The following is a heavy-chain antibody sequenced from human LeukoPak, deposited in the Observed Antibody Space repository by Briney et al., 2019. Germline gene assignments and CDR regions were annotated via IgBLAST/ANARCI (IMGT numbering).Heavy chain of an antibody. CDR3: ARGRLATVVSPSISADFDY. Sequence: SETLSLTCAVFGGSFGNFYWTWIRQPPGKGLEWIGEINHSGRTNYNPSLKSRVSISVDTSRNQVSLKLTSVTAADTAVYYCARGRLATVVSPSISADFDYWGQGTLVTVSS. J-gene: IGHJ4*02. CDR2: INHSGRT. CDR1: GGSFGNFY. V-gene: IGHV4-34*01. D-gene: IGHD4-23*01.